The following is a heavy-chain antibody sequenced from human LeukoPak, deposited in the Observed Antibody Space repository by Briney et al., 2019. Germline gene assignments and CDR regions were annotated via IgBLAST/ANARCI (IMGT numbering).Heavy chain of an antibody. J-gene: IGHJ4*02. Sequence: ASVKVSCKASGYTFTSFGISWVRQAPGQGLEWMGWISPYSGNTNYAQKLQGRVTMTTDTSTSTAYMELRSLRSDDTAVYYCARAPDYYDSSRDVDYWGQGTLVTVSS. D-gene: IGHD3-22*01. CDR2: ISPYSGNT. CDR3: ARAPDYYDSSRDVDY. CDR1: GYTFTSFG. V-gene: IGHV1-18*01.